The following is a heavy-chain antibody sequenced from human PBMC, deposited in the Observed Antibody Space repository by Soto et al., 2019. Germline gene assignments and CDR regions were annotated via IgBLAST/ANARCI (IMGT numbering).Heavy chain of an antibody. J-gene: IGHJ4*02. V-gene: IGHV1-69*13. CDR1: GGTFSSYA. CDR3: ARALGYCSGGSCYSTPPSG. CDR2: IIPIFGTA. Sequence: SVKVSCKASGGTFSSYAISWVRQAPGQGLEWMGGIIPIFGTANYAQKFQGRVTIAADESTSTAYMELSSLRSEDTAVYYCARALGYCSGGSCYSTPPSGWAQRTLVTVSS. D-gene: IGHD2-15*01.